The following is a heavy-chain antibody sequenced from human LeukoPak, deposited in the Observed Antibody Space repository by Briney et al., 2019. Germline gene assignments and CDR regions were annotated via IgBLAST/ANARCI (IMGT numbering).Heavy chain of an antibody. J-gene: IGHJ4*02. Sequence: SETLSLTCTVSGGSITDYYWNWIRQSPEKGLEWIGYVYYTGTTYYSPSLKSRVAISLDRSKNQFSLNLNSVTAADTAVYYCARSVLWFGDLGYWGQGILVTVSS. CDR2: VYYTGTT. CDR3: ARSVLWFGDLGY. V-gene: IGHV4-59*03. CDR1: GGSITDYY. D-gene: IGHD3-10*01.